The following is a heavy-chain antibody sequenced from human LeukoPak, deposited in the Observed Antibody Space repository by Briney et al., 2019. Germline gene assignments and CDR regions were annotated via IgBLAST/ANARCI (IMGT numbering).Heavy chain of an antibody. D-gene: IGHD6-13*01. CDR1: GDSIISSSYF. CDR3: AGAAAGTPHDY. CDR2: ISNSGST. J-gene: IGHJ4*02. Sequence: PSETLSLTCTVSGDSIISSSYFWGWIRQPPGRGLEWIGSISNSGSTYYNPSLKSRVTISVDTSKNQFSLKLSSVTAADTAVYYCAGAAAGTPHDYWGQGTLVTVSS. V-gene: IGHV4-39*07.